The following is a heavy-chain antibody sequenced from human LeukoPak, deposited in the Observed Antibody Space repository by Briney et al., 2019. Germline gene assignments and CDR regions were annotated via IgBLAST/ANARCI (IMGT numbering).Heavy chain of an antibody. D-gene: IGHD3-22*01. CDR1: GFTFRSYP. Sequence: PGGSLRLSCVASGFTFRSYPMTWVRQVPGKGLEWVASLTGSGQTTQYADFVRGRFTISRDNSKDTLYLHMNSLSVEHTAVYYCAKDDSGGYFPDFWGRGTLVTVSS. J-gene: IGHJ4*02. CDR2: LTGSGQTT. V-gene: IGHV3-23*01. CDR3: AKDDSGGYFPDF.